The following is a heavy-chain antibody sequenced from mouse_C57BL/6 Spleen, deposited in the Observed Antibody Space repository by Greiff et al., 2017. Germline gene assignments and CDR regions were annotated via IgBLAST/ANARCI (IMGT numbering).Heavy chain of an antibody. CDR2: ISDGGSYT. V-gene: IGHV5-4*01. Sequence: EVQRVESGGGLVKPGGSLKLSCAASGFTFSSYAMSWVRQTPEKRLEWVATISDGGSYTYYPDNVKGRFTISRDNAKDNLYLQMSQLKSEDTAMYYCAREGGYYAMDYWGQGTSVTVSS. J-gene: IGHJ4*01. CDR3: AREGGYYAMDY. CDR1: GFTFSSYA.